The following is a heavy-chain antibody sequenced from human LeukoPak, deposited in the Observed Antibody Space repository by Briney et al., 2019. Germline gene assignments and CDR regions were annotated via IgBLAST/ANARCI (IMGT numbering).Heavy chain of an antibody. V-gene: IGHV3-11*01. CDR2: ISSSGSTI. D-gene: IGHD1-7*01. CDR1: GFTFSDYY. CDR3: ARDRSSGTTIYDAFDI. Sequence: GGSLRLSCAASGFTFSDYYMSWIRQAPGKGLEWVSYISSSGSTIYYADSVKGRFTISRDNAKSSLYLQMNSLRAEDTAVYYCARDRSSGTTIYDAFDIWGQGTMVTVSS. J-gene: IGHJ3*02.